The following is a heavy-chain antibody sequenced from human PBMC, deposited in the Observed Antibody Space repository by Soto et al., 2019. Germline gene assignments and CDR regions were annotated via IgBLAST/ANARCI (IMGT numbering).Heavy chain of an antibody. CDR2: ISATGGST. V-gene: IGHV3-23*01. CDR3: AKDRLAGNFDY. J-gene: IGHJ4*02. CDR1: GFTFNKYG. Sequence: GGSMRLSCAASGFTFNKYGMNWVSKTPGKVLEWLATISATGGSTYYADSVKGRFTISRDNSKNTLYLQMNGLRVDATAVYYCAKDRLAGNFDYWGQGTQVTVSS.